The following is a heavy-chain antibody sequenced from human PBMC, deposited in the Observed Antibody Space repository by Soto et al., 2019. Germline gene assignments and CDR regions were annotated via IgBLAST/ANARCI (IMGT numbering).Heavy chain of an antibody. CDR1: GFTFDSYS. D-gene: IGHD5-18*01. V-gene: IGHV3-48*02. CDR3: ARDDDSAMAHNFDY. Sequence: GSLRLSCAASGFTFDSYSMNWVRQAPGKGLEWVSYIDSSSSNKHYADSVKGRFTISRDNAKNALYLQMSSLRDEDTAVYYCARDDDSAMAHNFDYWGQGTLVTVSS. J-gene: IGHJ4*02. CDR2: IDSSSSNK.